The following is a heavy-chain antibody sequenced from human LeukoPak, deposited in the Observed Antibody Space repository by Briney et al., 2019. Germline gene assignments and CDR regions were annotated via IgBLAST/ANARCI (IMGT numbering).Heavy chain of an antibody. Sequence: PGGSLRLSCAASGFILGDYYLSWFRQAPGKGLEWVSYIRNSGTTTYYADSVKGRFTISRDNAKNSLYLQMNSLRVEDTAVYYCARGLDYGDAYEYWGQGTLVTVSS. CDR1: GFILGDYY. CDR2: IRNSGTTT. CDR3: ARGLDYGDAYEY. D-gene: IGHD4-17*01. J-gene: IGHJ4*02. V-gene: IGHV3-11*01.